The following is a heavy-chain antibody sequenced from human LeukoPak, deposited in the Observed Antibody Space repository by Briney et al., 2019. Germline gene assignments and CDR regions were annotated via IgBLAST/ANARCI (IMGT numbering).Heavy chain of an antibody. V-gene: IGHV3-66*01. J-gene: IGHJ4*02. CDR3: ARGGYRGYDSD. D-gene: IGHD3-22*01. CDR1: GFTFSNYG. CDR2: IYSGGST. Sequence: GGSLRLSCAASGFTFSNYGMSWVRQAPGKGLEWVSVIYSGGSTYYADSVKGRFTISRDNSKNTLYLQMNSLRAEDTAVYYCARGGYRGYDSDWGQGTLVTVSS.